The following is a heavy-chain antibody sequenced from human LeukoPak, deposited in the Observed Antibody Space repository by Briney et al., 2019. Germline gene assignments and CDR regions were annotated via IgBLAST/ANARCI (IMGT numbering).Heavy chain of an antibody. J-gene: IGHJ4*02. V-gene: IGHV3-23*01. CDR3: AKDAVRSYGFDY. CDR1: GFTFSSYA. CDR2: ISGSGGST. Sequence: GVSLGLSCAASGFTFSSYAMSWVRQAPGKGLEWVSAISGSGGSTYYADSVKGRFTISRDNSKNTLYLQMNSLRAEDTAVYYCAKDAVRSYGFDYWGQGTLVTVSS. D-gene: IGHD3-10*01.